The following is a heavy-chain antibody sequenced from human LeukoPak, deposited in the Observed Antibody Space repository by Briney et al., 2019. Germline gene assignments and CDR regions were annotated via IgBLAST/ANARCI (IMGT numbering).Heavy chain of an antibody. J-gene: IGHJ6*02. Sequence: GGSLRLSCAASGFTVSSNYMSWVRQAPGKGLEWVSVIYSGGSTYYADSVKGRFTISRDNSKNTLYLQMNSLRAEDTAVYYCARAPGSYYYYYGMDVWGQGTTVTVSS. CDR2: IYSGGST. CDR3: ARAPGSYYYYYGMDV. CDR1: GFTVSSNY. V-gene: IGHV3-53*01. D-gene: IGHD3-10*01.